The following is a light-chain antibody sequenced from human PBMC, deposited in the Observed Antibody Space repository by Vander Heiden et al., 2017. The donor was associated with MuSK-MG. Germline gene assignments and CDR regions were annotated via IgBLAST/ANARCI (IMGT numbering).Light chain of an antibody. CDR2: WAS. J-gene: IGKJ5*01. CDR1: RSLLYRSDNKNY. CDR3: QQDYSTPIT. Sequence: DIVMTQSPNSLAVSLGERATLRCKSSRSLLYRSDNKNYVAWYQQKPGQPPNLLIYWASTRKSGVPDRFSGSGSQTDFTLTINSLQAEDVAVYYCQQDYSTPITFGQGTRLEIK. V-gene: IGKV4-1*01.